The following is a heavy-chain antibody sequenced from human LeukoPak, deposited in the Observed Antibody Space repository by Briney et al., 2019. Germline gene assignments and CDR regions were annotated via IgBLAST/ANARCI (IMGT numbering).Heavy chain of an antibody. D-gene: IGHD1-26*01. J-gene: IGHJ4*02. V-gene: IGHV3-21*01. CDR3: AGRLVGVN. CDR2: ISSSSSYI. CDR1: GFTFSSYS. Sequence: PGGSLRLSCAASGFTFSSYSMNWVRQAPGKGLEWVSSISSSSSYIYYADSVKGRFTISRGNAKNSLCLQMNSLRAEDTAVYYCAGRLVGVNWGQGTLVTVSS.